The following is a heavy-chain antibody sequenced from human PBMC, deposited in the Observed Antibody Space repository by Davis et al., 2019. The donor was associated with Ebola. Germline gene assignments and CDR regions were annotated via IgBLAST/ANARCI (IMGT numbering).Heavy chain of an antibody. CDR1: GYSFINYG. D-gene: IGHD1-1*01. Sequence: ASVKVSCKASGYSFINYGINWVRQAPGQGLEWMGVINPSSGSTHYAQKFQGRVTMTRDTSASTAYMELSSLRSEDTAVYYCARAQFPTTSDHWGQGTLVTVSS. CDR3: ARAQFPTTSDH. V-gene: IGHV1-46*01. CDR2: INPSSGST. J-gene: IGHJ4*02.